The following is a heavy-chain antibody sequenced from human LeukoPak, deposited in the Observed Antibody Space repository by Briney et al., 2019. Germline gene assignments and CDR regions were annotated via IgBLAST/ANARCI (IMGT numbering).Heavy chain of an antibody. J-gene: IGHJ4*02. D-gene: IGHD3-22*01. V-gene: IGHV3-23*01. Sequence: SVKGRFTTSRDNSKNTLYLQMNSLRAEDTAVYYCAKDLSPYYYDSSGFTFDYWGQGTLVTVSS. CDR3: AKDLSPYYYDSSGFTFDY.